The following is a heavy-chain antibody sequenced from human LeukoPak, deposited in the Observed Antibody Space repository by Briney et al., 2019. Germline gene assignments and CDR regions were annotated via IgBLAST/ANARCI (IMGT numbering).Heavy chain of an antibody. J-gene: IGHJ4*02. Sequence: GRSLRLSCAASGFTFSSYGMHWVRQAPGKGMEWVAVIWYDESNKYYADSVKSRFTISRDNSKNTLYLQMNSLRAEDTAVYYCARDVRYFDWLSLVDYWGQGTLVTVSS. D-gene: IGHD3-9*01. CDR2: IWYDESNK. CDR1: GFTFSSYG. V-gene: IGHV3-33*01. CDR3: ARDVRYFDWLSLVDY.